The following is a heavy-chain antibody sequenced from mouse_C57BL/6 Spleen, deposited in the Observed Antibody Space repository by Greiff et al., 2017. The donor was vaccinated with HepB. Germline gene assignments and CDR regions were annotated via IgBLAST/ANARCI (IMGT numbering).Heavy chain of an antibody. Sequence: EVQLVESGGGLVLPGGSLKLSCAASGFTFSDYYMYWVRQTPEKRLEWVAYISNGGGSTYYPDTVKGRFTISRDNAKNTLYLQMSRLKSEDTAMYYCARQITDGYYPYYAMDYWGQGTSVTVSS. CDR3: ARQITDGYYPYYAMDY. D-gene: IGHD2-3*01. CDR1: GFTFSDYY. CDR2: ISNGGGST. J-gene: IGHJ4*01. V-gene: IGHV5-12*01.